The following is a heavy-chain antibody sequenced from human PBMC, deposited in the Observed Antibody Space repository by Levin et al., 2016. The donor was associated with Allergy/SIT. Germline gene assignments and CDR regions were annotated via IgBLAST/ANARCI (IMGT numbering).Heavy chain of an antibody. CDR3: ARGRHYYYYYMDV. CDR2: INHSGST. V-gene: IGHV4-34*01. Sequence: SETLSLTCAVYGGSFSGYYWSWIRQPPGKGLEWIGEINHSGSTNYNPSLKSRVTISVDTSKNQFSLKLSSVTAADTAVYYCARGRHYYYYYMDVWGKGTTVTVSS. J-gene: IGHJ6*03. CDR1: GGSFSGYY.